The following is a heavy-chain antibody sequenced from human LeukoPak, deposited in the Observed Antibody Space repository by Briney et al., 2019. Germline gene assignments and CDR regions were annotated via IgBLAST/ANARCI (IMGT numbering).Heavy chain of an antibody. D-gene: IGHD4-17*01. V-gene: IGHV1-69*06. Sequence: SVKVSCKASGGTFSSYAISWVRQAPGQGLEWMGRILPIFGTENYAQKFQGRVTITADKSTRTAYMELSSLRSEDTAVYYCARDETYGAPGDIWGLGTMVTVSS. CDR1: GGTFSSYA. CDR2: ILPIFGTE. CDR3: ARDETYGAPGDI. J-gene: IGHJ3*02.